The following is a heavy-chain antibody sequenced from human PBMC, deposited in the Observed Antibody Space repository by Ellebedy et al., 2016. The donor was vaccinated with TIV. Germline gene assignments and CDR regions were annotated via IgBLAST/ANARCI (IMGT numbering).Heavy chain of an antibody. J-gene: IGHJ4*02. CDR1: GGSISSYY. CDR3: ASTPFSAGSGYHPHDY. V-gene: IGHV4-59*08. D-gene: IGHD5-12*01. CDR2: IYHNENT. Sequence: MPSETLSLTCTVSGGSISSYYWTWIRQPPGKGLEWIGYIYHNENTNYNPSLKSRVTISVDTSKNQFSLNLNSVTAADTAVYFCASTPFSAGSGYHPHDYWGQGILVTVSS.